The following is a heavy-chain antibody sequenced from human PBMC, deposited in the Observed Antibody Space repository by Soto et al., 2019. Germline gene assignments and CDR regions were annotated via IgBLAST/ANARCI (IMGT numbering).Heavy chain of an antibody. Sequence: EVQLVESGGGLVQPGGSVRLSCAASGLNFNTYWMHWVRQAPGKRLVWVSRINIDGSTTSYADSVKGRFTISRDNAKNTLYLQMSSLRAEDTDVYYCARISVGHYDFEDWGQGTLVTVSS. J-gene: IGHJ4*02. V-gene: IGHV3-74*01. D-gene: IGHD3-16*01. CDR2: INIDGSTT. CDR3: ARISVGHYDFED. CDR1: GLNFNTYW.